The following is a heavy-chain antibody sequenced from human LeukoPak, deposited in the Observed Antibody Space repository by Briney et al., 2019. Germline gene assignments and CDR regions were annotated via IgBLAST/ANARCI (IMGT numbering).Heavy chain of an antibody. Sequence: GESLKISCNGSGYSFTDYWIGWVRQMPGKGLEWMGIIYPGDSDTRYSPSFQGHVTISADKSISTAYLQWSSLQASDTAMYYCARSITMVRGVIIAQYYFDYWGQGTLVTVSS. J-gene: IGHJ4*02. CDR1: GYSFTDYW. D-gene: IGHD3-10*01. CDR2: IYPGDSDT. V-gene: IGHV5-51*01. CDR3: ARSITMVRGVIIAQYYFDY.